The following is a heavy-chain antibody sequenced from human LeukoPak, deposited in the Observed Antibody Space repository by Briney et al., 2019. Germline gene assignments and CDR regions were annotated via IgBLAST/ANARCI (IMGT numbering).Heavy chain of an antibody. Sequence: SETPSLTCTVSGYSISSGYYWGWIRQPPGKGLEWIGSIYHSGSTYYNPSLKSRVTIPVDTSKNQFSLKLSSVTAADTAVYYCARVLSGSYYIDYWGQGTLVTVSS. D-gene: IGHD1-26*01. CDR1: GYSISSGYY. J-gene: IGHJ4*02. CDR3: ARVLSGSYYIDY. CDR2: IYHSGST. V-gene: IGHV4-38-2*02.